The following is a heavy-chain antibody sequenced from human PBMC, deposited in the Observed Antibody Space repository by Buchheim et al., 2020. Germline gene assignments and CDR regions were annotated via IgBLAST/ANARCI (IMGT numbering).Heavy chain of an antibody. J-gene: IGHJ6*02. CDR2: ISSSSSTI. D-gene: IGHD1-7*01. Sequence: EVQLVESGGGLVQPGGSLRLSCAASGFTFSSYSMNWVRQAPGKGLEWVSYISSSSSTIYYVDSVKGRFTISRDNAKNSLYLQMNSLRAEDTAVYYCARRQAELRKSYYYYGMDVWGQGTT. CDR1: GFTFSSYS. V-gene: IGHV3-48*01. CDR3: ARRQAELRKSYYYYGMDV.